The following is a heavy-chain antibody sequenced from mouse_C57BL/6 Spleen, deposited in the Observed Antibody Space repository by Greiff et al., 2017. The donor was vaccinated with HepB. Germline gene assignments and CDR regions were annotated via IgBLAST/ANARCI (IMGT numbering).Heavy chain of an antibody. Sequence: EVKLVESGPELVKPGASVKIPCKASGYTFTDYNMDWVKQSHGKSLEWIGDINPNNGGTIYNQKFKGKATLTVDKSSSTAYMELRILTSEDTAVYYCARSAYYSNSYYFDYWGQGTTLTVSS. J-gene: IGHJ2*01. D-gene: IGHD2-5*01. V-gene: IGHV1-18*01. CDR3: ARSAYYSNSYYFDY. CDR2: INPNNGGT. CDR1: GYTFTDYN.